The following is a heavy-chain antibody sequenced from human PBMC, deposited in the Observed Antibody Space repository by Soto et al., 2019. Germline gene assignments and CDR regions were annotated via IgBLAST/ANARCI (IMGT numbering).Heavy chain of an antibody. J-gene: IGHJ3*02. CDR3: ISRTVTTFNAFDI. D-gene: IGHD4-17*01. CDR2: IYYTETT. CDR1: GDSILRTNYY. V-gene: IGHV4-39*01. Sequence: QLQLQESGPGLVKPSETLSLTCAVSGDSILRTNYYWGWIRQPPGKGLEWIGSIYYTETTYYNPSLASRVTRSLDTSKNQFSLSLSSVTAADTAVYYCISRTVTTFNAFDIWGQGTMVSVSS.